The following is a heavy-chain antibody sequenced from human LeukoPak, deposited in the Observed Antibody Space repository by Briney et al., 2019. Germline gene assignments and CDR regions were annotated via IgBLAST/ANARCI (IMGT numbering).Heavy chain of an antibody. V-gene: IGHV4-4*07. J-gene: IGHJ4*02. CDR2: IYTSGST. Sequence: SETLSLTCTVPGGSISSYYWSWIRQPAGKGLEWIGRIYTSGSTNYNPSLKSRVTMSADTSKNQFSLKLSSVTAADTAVYYCARADDYGDYEFYWGQGTLVTVSS. CDR1: GGSISSYY. D-gene: IGHD4-17*01. CDR3: ARADDYGDYEFY.